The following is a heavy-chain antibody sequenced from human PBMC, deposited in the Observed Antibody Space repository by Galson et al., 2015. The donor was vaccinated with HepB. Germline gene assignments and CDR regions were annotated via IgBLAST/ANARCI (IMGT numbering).Heavy chain of an antibody. CDR3: AKDISGDYPSDDYFDY. D-gene: IGHD4-17*01. CDR2: ISWNSGSM. J-gene: IGHJ4*02. Sequence: SLRLSCAASGFTFDAYAMHWVRQVPGKGLEWVSGISWNSGSMGYADSVKGRFTVSRDNAKNSLYLQMNSLRVEDTALYYCAKDISGDYPSDDYFDYWGQGTLVTVSS. CDR1: GFTFDAYA. V-gene: IGHV3-9*01.